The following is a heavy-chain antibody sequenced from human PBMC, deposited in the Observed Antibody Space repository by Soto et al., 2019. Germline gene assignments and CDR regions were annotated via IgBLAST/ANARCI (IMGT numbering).Heavy chain of an antibody. CDR1: GGSFSGYY. V-gene: IGHV4-34*01. CDR3: ARGKNRRFGELYPRMTQSNYYYYYGMYG. D-gene: IGHD3-10*01. J-gene: IGHJ6*02. Sequence: VQLQPWGAGLLKPSETLSLTCAVYGGSFSGYYWSWLRQPPGKGLEWSGDINNSGSTNYNPSLTSRVTISVDTSKNQFSLKLSSVTAADTAVYYCARGKNRRFGELYPRMTQSNYYYYYGMYGWGQGTTVTVSS. CDR2: INNSGST.